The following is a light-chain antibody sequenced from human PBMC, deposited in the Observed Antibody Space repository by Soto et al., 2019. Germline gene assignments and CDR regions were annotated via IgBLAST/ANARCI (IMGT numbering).Light chain of an antibody. V-gene: IGKV3-15*01. J-gene: IGKJ1*01. CDR3: QQYNNWPRT. CDR1: QSVSIH. Sequence: ETVMTQSPGTPSVSLGERATLSCRASQSVSIHLAWYQQKPGQAPRLPIYGTSNRATGIPDRISGSRSGTEFTLTISSLQSEDFAVYYCQQYNNWPRTFGQGTKVDIK. CDR2: GTS.